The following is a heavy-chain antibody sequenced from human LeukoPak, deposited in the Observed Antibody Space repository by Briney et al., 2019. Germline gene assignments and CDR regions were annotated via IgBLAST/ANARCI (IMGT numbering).Heavy chain of an antibody. V-gene: IGHV3-23*01. J-gene: IGHJ4*02. CDR3: AKAPGRVFGAYYFDY. D-gene: IGHD3-3*01. CDR1: GFTFSSYA. CDR2: ISGSGGST. Sequence: GGSLRLSCAASGFTFSSYAMSWVRQAPGKGLEWVSAISGSGGSTYYADSVKGRFTISRDNSKNTLYLQMNSLRAEDTAVYYCAKAPGRVFGAYYFDYWGQGTLVTVPS.